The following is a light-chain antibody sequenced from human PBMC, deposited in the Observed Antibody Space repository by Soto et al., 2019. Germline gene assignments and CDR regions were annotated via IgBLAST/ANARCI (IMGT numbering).Light chain of an antibody. CDR3: QQINSYPVT. Sequence: IQLTQSPSSLSASVGDRCTITCRASQAISTYLAWYQQSPGKAPKLLIYAASSLQRGVPSRFSGSGSGTDFTLTISSLQPEDFANYHCQQINSYPVTFGQGTKVEVQ. J-gene: IGKJ1*01. CDR2: AAS. V-gene: IGKV1-9*01. CDR1: QAISTY.